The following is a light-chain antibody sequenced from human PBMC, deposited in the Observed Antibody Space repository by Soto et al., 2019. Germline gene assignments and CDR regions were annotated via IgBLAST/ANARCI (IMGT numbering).Light chain of an antibody. V-gene: IGKV3-20*01. CDR1: QTISSSY. CDR3: QQFRT. J-gene: IGKJ3*01. CDR2: GAS. Sequence: EIVLTQSPGTLSLSPGERATLSCRASQTISSSYLAWYQQKPGQAPRLIIYGASTRATGIPDRFSGSGSGTAFTLTINRLESEDIAVYYCQQFRTFGPGTKVEIK.